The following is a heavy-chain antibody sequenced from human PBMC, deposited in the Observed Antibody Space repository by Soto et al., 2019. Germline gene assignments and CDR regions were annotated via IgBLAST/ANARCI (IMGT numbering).Heavy chain of an antibody. CDR3: AKDSRLPRYFDY. CDR2: ISGSGGST. V-gene: IGHV3-23*01. CDR1: GFTFSSYA. J-gene: IGHJ4*02. Sequence: ILSCAASGFTFSSYAMSWVRQAPGKGLEWVSAISGSGGSTYYADSVKGRFTISRDNSKNTLYLQMNSLRAEDTAVYYCAKDSRLPRYFDYWGQGTLVTVSS. D-gene: IGHD3-16*01.